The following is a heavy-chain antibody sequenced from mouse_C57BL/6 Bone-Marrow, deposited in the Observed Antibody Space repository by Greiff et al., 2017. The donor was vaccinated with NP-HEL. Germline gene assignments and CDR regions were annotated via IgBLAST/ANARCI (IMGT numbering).Heavy chain of an antibody. V-gene: IGHV1-55*01. J-gene: IGHJ2*01. CDR2: IYPGSGST. D-gene: IGHD1-1*01. CDR3: AREGTVVDHFDY. CDR1: GYTFTSYW. Sequence: VQLQQSGAELVKPGASVKMSCKASGYTFTSYWITWVKQRPGQGLEWIGDIYPGSGSTNYNEKFKSKATLTVDTSSSTAYMQLSSLTSEDSAVYYCAREGTVVDHFDYWGQGTTLTVSS.